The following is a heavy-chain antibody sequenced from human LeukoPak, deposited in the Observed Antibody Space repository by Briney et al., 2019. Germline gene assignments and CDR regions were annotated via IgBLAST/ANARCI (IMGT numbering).Heavy chain of an antibody. D-gene: IGHD1-26*01. CDR2: IYYSGIT. Sequence: SETLSLTCTVSGGSISSFYWSWIRQPPGKGLEWIGYIYYSGITQYNPSLKSRVTISVDTSKNQFSLKLSSVTAADTAVYYCARVQYSGSYRHFDYWGQGTLVTVSS. V-gene: IGHV4-59*08. CDR3: ARVQYSGSYRHFDY. CDR1: GGSISSFY. J-gene: IGHJ4*02.